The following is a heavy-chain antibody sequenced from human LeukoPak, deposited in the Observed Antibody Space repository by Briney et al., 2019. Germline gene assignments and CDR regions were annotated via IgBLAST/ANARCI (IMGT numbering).Heavy chain of an antibody. CDR3: ARAPYCGGDCYSFAFDY. V-gene: IGHV3-53*01. J-gene: IGHJ4*02. Sequence: GGSLRLSCAASGFTVSSNYMSWVRQAPGKGLEWASVIYSGGSTYYADSVKGRFTISRDNSKNTLYLQMNSLRAEDTAVYYCARAPYCGGDCYSFAFDYWGQGTLVTVSS. D-gene: IGHD2-21*02. CDR2: IYSGGST. CDR1: GFTVSSNY.